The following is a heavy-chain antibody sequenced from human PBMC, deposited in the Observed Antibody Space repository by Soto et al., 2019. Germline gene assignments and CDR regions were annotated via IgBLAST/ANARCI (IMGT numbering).Heavy chain of an antibody. Sequence: QVQLVQSGAEVKKPGASVKVSCKASGYTFTSYDINWVRQATGQGLEWMGWMNPNSGNTGYAQKFQGRVTMTRNTSIRTAYMERSSLISEDPAVYYFARGLSGGNNDFDYWGQGTLVTVCS. J-gene: IGHJ4*02. D-gene: IGHD3-10*01. CDR2: MNPNSGNT. CDR3: ARGLSGGNNDFDY. V-gene: IGHV1-8*01. CDR1: GYTFTSYD.